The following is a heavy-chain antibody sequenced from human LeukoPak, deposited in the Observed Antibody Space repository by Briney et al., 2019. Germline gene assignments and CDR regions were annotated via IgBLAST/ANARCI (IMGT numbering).Heavy chain of an antibody. CDR2: ISSGGDT. CDR3: AGDFDY. CDR1: GFIFNSYA. Sequence: GGSLRLSCAASGFIFNSYAMNWVRQAPGKGLEWVSSISSGGDTNYADSVKGRFTISRDNSKNTLYLQMNSLRVEDAAIYCCAGDFDYWGQGTLVTVSS. V-gene: IGHV3-23*01. J-gene: IGHJ4*02.